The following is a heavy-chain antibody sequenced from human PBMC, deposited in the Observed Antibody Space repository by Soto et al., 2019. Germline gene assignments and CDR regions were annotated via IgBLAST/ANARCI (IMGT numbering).Heavy chain of an antibody. CDR2: IIPILGIA. D-gene: IGHD1-26*01. J-gene: IGHJ4*02. V-gene: IGHV1-69*04. CDR3: ARDEGANFPTYGHIGY. CDR1: GGTFSSYT. Sequence: SVKVSCKASGGTFSSYTISWVRQAPGQGLEWMGRIIPILGIANYAQKFQGRVTITADKSTSTAYMELSSLRSEDTAVYYCARDEGANFPTYGHIGYWGQGTLVTVSS.